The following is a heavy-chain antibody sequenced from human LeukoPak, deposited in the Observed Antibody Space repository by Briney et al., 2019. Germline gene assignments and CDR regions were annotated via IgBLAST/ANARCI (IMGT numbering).Heavy chain of an antibody. CDR1: GFTFSSYG. D-gene: IGHD3-22*01. V-gene: IGHV3-30*03. J-gene: IGHJ4*02. CDR2: ISYDGSNE. CDR3: ARDHGIDYYDSSGYYGGYFDY. Sequence: GGSLRLSCAASGFTFSSYGIHWVRQAPGKGLEWVAVISYDGSNEYYADSVKGRFSISRDNSKNTLYLQMNSLRAEDTAVYYCARDHGIDYYDSSGYYGGYFDYWGQGTLVTVSS.